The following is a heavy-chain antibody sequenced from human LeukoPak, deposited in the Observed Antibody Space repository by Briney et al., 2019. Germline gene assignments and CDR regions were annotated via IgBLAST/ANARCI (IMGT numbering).Heavy chain of an antibody. CDR2: ISGSGGST. Sequence: PGGSLRLSCAASGFTFSSYAMSWVRQAPGKGLEWVSSISGSGGSTYYADSVQGRITISRDNSRDTLYLQMNSLRAEDTAVYYCAKGYYDYDWGSYYFDYWGQGTLVTVSS. CDR3: AKGYYDYDWGSYYFDY. V-gene: IGHV3-23*01. D-gene: IGHD3-16*01. CDR1: GFTFSSYA. J-gene: IGHJ4*02.